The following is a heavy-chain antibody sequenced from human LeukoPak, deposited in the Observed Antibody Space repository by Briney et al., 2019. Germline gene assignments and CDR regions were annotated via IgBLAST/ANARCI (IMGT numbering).Heavy chain of an antibody. CDR3: ARAVAVPINWFDP. Sequence: GSLRLSCAASGFTVTSNYMSWIRQPPGKGLEWIGYIYYSGSTNYNPSLKSRVTISVDTSKNQFSLKLSSVTAADTAVYYCARAVAVPINWFDPWGQGTLVTVSS. CDR2: IYYSGST. CDR1: GFTVTSNY. V-gene: IGHV4-59*02. D-gene: IGHD6-19*01. J-gene: IGHJ5*02.